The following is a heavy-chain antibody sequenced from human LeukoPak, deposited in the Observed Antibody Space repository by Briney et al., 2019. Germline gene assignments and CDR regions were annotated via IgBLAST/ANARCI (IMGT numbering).Heavy chain of an antibody. V-gene: IGHV4-59*01. CDR3: ARVALWFGEPDGGFDY. D-gene: IGHD3-10*01. Sequence: SETLSLTCTVSGGSISSYYWSWIRQPPGKGLEWIGYIYYSGSTNYNPSLKSRVTISVDTSKNQFSLKLSSVTAADTAVYYCARVALWFGEPDGGFDYWGQGTLVTVSS. CDR2: IYYSGST. J-gene: IGHJ4*02. CDR1: GGSISSYY.